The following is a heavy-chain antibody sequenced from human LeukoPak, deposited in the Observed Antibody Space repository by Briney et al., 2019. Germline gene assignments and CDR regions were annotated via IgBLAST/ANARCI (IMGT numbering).Heavy chain of an antibody. D-gene: IGHD2-2*02. Sequence: GESLKISCKGSGYSFTSYWIGWVRQMPGKGLEWMGIIYPGDSDTRYSPSFQGQVTISADKSISTAYLQWSSLKASDTAMYYCARHADEQLLYDHFDYWGQGTLVTVSS. V-gene: IGHV5-51*01. CDR2: IYPGDSDT. CDR3: ARHADEQLLYDHFDY. J-gene: IGHJ4*02. CDR1: GYSFTSYW.